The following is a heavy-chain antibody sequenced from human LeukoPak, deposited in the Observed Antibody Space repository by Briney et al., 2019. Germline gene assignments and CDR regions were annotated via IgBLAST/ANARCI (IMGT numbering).Heavy chain of an antibody. CDR1: GGSISSYY. J-gene: IGHJ4*02. CDR3: AGGFDSNPDY. D-gene: IGHD3-16*01. V-gene: IGHV4-59*01. CDR2: IFYSGST. Sequence: SETLSLTCTVSGGSISSYYWSWIRQSPGKGLEWIGYIFYSGSTNYNPSLKSRVTISIDTSKNHFSLKLSSVTAADAAVYYCAGGFDSNPDYWGQGTLVTVSS.